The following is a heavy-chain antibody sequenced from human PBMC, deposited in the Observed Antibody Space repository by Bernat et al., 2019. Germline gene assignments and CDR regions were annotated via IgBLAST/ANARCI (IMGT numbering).Heavy chain of an antibody. D-gene: IGHD6-13*01. J-gene: IGHJ2*01. CDR2: ISSSGNTI. CDR1: GFTFSDYY. Sequence: QVQLVESGGGLVKPGGSLRLSCAASGFTFSDYYMSWVRQAPGKGLEWVSYISSSGNTIYYADSVKGLFTISRDNAKNSLYLQMNSLRAEDTAVYHYARDSSSWNWYFDLWGRGTLVTVSS. V-gene: IGHV3-11*01. CDR3: ARDSSSWNWYFDL.